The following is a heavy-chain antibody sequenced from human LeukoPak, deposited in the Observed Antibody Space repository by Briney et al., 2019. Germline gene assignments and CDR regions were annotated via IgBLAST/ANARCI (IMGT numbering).Heavy chain of an antibody. V-gene: IGHV3-33*01. Sequence: GGSLRLSCAASGFTFSSYGIHWVCQAPGKGLEWVAVIWHEGRNKYYADSVRGRFTISRDNSKNTVLLQMNSLRAEDTAIYYCARDWGSDEAIDYWGQRTLVTVSS. D-gene: IGHD2-21*02. CDR2: IWHEGRNK. J-gene: IGHJ4*02. CDR3: ARDWGSDEAIDY. CDR1: GFTFSSYG.